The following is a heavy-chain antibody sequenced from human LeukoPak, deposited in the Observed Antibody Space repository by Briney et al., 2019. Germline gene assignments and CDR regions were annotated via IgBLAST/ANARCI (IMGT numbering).Heavy chain of an antibody. Sequence: PSETLSLTCAVYGGSFSGYYWSWIRQPPGKGLEWIGEINHSGSTNYNPSLKSRVTISVDTSKNQFSLKLSSVTAADTAVYYCARDPTWYSYGTNFDYWGQGTLVTVSS. CDR2: INHSGST. CDR3: ARDPTWYSYGTNFDY. CDR1: GGSFSGYY. J-gene: IGHJ4*02. D-gene: IGHD5-18*01. V-gene: IGHV4-34*01.